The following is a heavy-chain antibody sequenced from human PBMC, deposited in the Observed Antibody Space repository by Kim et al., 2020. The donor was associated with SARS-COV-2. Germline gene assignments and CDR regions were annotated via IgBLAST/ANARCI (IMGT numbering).Heavy chain of an antibody. Sequence: ASVKVSCKASGYTFTSYGISWVRQAPGQGLEWMGWISAYNGNTNYAQKLQGRVTMTTDTSTSTAYMELRSLRSDDTAVYYCARPSDTAMVTGAFDIWGQGTMVTVSS. V-gene: IGHV1-18*01. CDR2: ISAYNGNT. CDR3: ARPSDTAMVTGAFDI. D-gene: IGHD5-18*01. CDR1: GYTFTSYG. J-gene: IGHJ3*02.